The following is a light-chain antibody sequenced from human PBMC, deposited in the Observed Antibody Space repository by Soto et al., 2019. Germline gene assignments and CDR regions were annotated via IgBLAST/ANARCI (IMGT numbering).Light chain of an antibody. Sequence: DIQMTQSPSTLSASVGDRVTITCRASQSISSWLAWYQQKPGKAPKLLIYKASSLESGVPSRFSGSGSGTEFTLTISSLQPDDLATYYCQQYNSYSPLTFGGGTKVDI. V-gene: IGKV1-5*03. CDR3: QQYNSYSPLT. CDR1: QSISSW. J-gene: IGKJ4*01. CDR2: KAS.